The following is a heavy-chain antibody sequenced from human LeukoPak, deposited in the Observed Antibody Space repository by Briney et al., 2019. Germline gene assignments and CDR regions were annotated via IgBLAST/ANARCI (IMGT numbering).Heavy chain of an antibody. V-gene: IGHV3-23*01. CDR2: IGGLGSSI. CDR1: GFTFSSHA. Sequence: GGSLRLSCAASGFTFSSHAMAWVRQAPGKGLEWVSAIGGLGSSIYYGGSVKGRFTISRDNSKNTVYLQMDSLRVEDTAVYYCARDPGVVAFHYFDFWGQGTLITVSS. J-gene: IGHJ4*02. D-gene: IGHD3-3*01. CDR3: ARDPGVVAFHYFDF.